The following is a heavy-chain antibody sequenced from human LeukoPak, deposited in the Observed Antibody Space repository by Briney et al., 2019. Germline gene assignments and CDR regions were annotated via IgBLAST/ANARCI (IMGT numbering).Heavy chain of an antibody. CDR1: GFTFSSYA. CDR2: ISGSGGSA. J-gene: IGHJ5*02. CDR3: ATTGLLGDIP. D-gene: IGHD2-21*01. Sequence: PGGSLRLSCAASGFTFSSYAMSWVRQAPGKGLEWVSIISGSGGSAYYADSVKGRFTISRDNSKNTLYLQMNSLRAEDTAVYYCATTGLLGDIPWGQGTQVTVSS. V-gene: IGHV3-23*01.